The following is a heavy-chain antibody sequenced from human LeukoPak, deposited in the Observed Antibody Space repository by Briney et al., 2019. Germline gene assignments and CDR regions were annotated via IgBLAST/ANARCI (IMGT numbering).Heavy chain of an antibody. Sequence: GGSLRLSCAASGFTFSNYAMHWVRQAPGKGLEWVAIISYDGSSKYYADSVKGRFTISRDNSKNTLYLQMNSLGPEDTSMYYCAKVRVVFNRNYAYYFDSWGQGTLVTVSS. CDR1: GFTFSNYA. CDR2: ISYDGSSK. V-gene: IGHV3-30*18. D-gene: IGHD1-7*01. CDR3: AKVRVVFNRNYAYYFDS. J-gene: IGHJ4*02.